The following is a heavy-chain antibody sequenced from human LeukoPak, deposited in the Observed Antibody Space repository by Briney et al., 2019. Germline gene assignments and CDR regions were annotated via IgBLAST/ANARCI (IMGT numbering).Heavy chain of an antibody. D-gene: IGHD1-26*01. CDR1: GFTFSDYY. Sequence: GGSLRLSCAASGFTFSDYYMSWIRQAPGKGLEWVSYISSSGSTIYYADSVKGRFTISRDNAKNSLYLQMSSLRAEDTAVYYCARDRVGVELLDMGEFDYWGQGTLVTVSS. CDR2: ISSSGSTI. CDR3: ARDRVGVELLDMGEFDY. J-gene: IGHJ4*02. V-gene: IGHV3-11*01.